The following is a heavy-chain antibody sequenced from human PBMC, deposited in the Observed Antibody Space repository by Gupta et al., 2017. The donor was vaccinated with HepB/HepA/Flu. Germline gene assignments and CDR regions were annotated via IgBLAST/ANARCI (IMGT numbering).Heavy chain of an antibody. V-gene: IGHV3-23*01. CDR1: GFTFTNYA. Sequence: EVQLLESGGGLVQPGGSLRLSCAASGFTFTNYAMTWVRQAPGKGLEWVASIIGDAGVSANDADSVRGRFIIARDNSKNTIYLQMNSLGAEDTALYYCAKDSHAYTYGEFDSWGQGTRVTVSS. J-gene: IGHJ4*02. D-gene: IGHD3-16*01. CDR3: AKDSHAYTYGEFDS. CDR2: IIGDAGVSA.